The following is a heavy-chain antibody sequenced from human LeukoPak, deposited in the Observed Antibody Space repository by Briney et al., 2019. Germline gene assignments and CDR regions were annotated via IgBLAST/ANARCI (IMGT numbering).Heavy chain of an antibody. V-gene: IGHV4-39*01. D-gene: IGHD6-19*01. CDR3: ARHRPYSSGWYVYFDY. J-gene: IGHJ4*02. Sequence: SETLSLTCTVSGGSISSYYWGWIRQPPGKGLEWIGGIYYSGSTYYNPSLKSRVTISVDTSKNQFSLKLSSVTAADTAVYYCARHRPYSSGWYVYFDYWGQGTLVTVSS. CDR1: GGSISSYY. CDR2: IYYSGST.